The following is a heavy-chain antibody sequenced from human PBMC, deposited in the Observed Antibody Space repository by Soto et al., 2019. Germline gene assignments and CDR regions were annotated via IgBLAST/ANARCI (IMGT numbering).Heavy chain of an antibody. CDR3: ARLEYGDGPDY. D-gene: IGHD4-17*01. CDR2: IYYSGST. CDR1: GGSISSYY. Sequence: SETLSLTCTVSGGSISSYYWSWIRQPPGKGLEWIGYIYYSGSTNYNPSLKSRVTISVDTSKNQFSLKLSSVTAADTAVYYCARLEYGDGPDYWGQGTLVTVSS. J-gene: IGHJ4*02. V-gene: IGHV4-59*08.